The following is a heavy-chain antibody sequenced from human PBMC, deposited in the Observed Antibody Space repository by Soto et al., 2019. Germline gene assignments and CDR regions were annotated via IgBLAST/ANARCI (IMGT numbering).Heavy chain of an antibody. CDR3: ARSVHNNGWNFDY. CDR2: IFYSGTT. D-gene: IGHD1-20*01. J-gene: IGHJ4*02. CDR1: GGSISSYY. V-gene: IGHV4-59*01. Sequence: PSETLSLTCTVSGGSISSYYWSWIRQPPGKGLEWIGYIFYSGTTNYNPSLKSRITISVDTSKNQFSLKLSSVTAADTAVYYCARSVHNNGWNFDYWGQGTLVTV.